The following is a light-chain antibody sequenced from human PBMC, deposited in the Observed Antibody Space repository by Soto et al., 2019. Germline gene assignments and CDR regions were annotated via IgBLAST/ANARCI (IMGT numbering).Light chain of an antibody. Sequence: DIQMTQSPSTLSGSVGDRATITCRASQTISSWLAWYQQKPGKAPKLLIYKASTLKSGVPSRFSGSGSGTDFTLTISSLQPEDFATYYCQQSYTTPITFGQGTKVDIK. CDR3: QQSYTTPIT. CDR2: KAS. CDR1: QTISSW. J-gene: IGKJ1*01. V-gene: IGKV1-5*03.